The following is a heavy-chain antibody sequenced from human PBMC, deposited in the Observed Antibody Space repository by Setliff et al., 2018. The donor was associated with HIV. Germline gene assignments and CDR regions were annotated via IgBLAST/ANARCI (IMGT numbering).Heavy chain of an antibody. J-gene: IGHJ3*01. CDR1: EYSFVSHG. V-gene: IGHV1-18*01. CDR3: AREAPRYASGAFDF. CDR2: IRGSGADA. Sequence: GASVKVSCKTSEYSFVSHGMSWVRQAPGQGLEWMGWIRGSGADAKYAENLQGRVTLTMDISSSTGYMELRNLRSDDTAIYYCAREAPRYASGAFDFWGQGTMVTVSS. D-gene: IGHD3-10*01.